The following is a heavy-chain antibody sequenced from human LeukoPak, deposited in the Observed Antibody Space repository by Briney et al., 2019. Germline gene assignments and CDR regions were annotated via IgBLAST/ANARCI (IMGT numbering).Heavy chain of an antibody. CDR2: IWHDGSSG. D-gene: IGHD6-19*01. CDR3: AKVVQSARPVAPYTSGSKGAFDV. Sequence: PGRSLRLSCGASGFTFSRFAMHWVRQAPDKGLEWVAVIWHDGSSGYYADSVKGRFTISRDNSKNMLYLQMNSLRADDTAVYHCAKVVQSARPVAPYTSGSKGAFDVWGQGAKVIVSS. CDR1: GFTFSRFA. J-gene: IGHJ3*01. V-gene: IGHV3-33*06.